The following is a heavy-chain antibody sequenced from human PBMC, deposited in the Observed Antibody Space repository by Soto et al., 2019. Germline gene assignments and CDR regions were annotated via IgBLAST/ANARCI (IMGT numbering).Heavy chain of an antibody. CDR2: ISSNGGPT. CDR3: ARKYDSSGYYYYYYGMDV. Sequence: VGSLRLSCSVSGFSFSSYAMHWVRQAPGKGLEYVSSISSNGGPTYYADSVKGRFTISRDNSKNTLYLQMNSLRAEDTAVYYCARKYDSSGYYYYYYGMDVWGQGTTVTVSS. V-gene: IGHV3-64*04. J-gene: IGHJ6*02. D-gene: IGHD3-22*01. CDR1: GFSFSSYA.